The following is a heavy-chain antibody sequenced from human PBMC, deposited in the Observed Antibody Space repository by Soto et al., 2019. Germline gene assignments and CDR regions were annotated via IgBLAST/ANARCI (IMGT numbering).Heavy chain of an antibody. Sequence: ASVKVSCKASGYTFTGYYMHWVRQAPGQGLEWMGWINPNSGSTNYAQKFQGWVTMTTDTSTSTAYMELRSLRSDDTAVYYCARAVVDPYYDFWSGPYYYGMEVWGQGTTVTVSS. CDR1: GYTFTGYY. J-gene: IGHJ6*02. CDR3: ARAVVDPYYDFWSGPYYYGMEV. V-gene: IGHV1-2*04. CDR2: INPNSGST. D-gene: IGHD3-3*01.